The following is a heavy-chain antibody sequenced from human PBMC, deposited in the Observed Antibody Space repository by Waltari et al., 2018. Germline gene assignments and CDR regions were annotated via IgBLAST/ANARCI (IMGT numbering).Heavy chain of an antibody. Sequence: EEQLVESGGGGMEIGGSLRLSCEGSGVSVSDNYMNWVRQGPGKGLEWVSTIDRDGNTYYADSVKGRFATSRGSSRDTVYFEMNILRPDDTAVYYCASTLHLDGWLDGFDIWGQGTVVTVSS. CDR1: GVSVSDNY. D-gene: IGHD1-1*01. CDR2: IDRDGNT. J-gene: IGHJ3*02. V-gene: IGHV3-53*01. CDR3: ASTLHLDGWLDGFDI.